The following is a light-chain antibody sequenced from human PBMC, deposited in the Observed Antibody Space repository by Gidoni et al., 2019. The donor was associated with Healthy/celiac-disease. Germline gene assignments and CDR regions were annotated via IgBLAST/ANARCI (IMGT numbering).Light chain of an antibody. Sequence: SYELTHPPSVSVSPGQTARITCSGDSLPKQYAYWYQQKPGQAPVLVIYKDSERPSGCPERFSGSSPGTTVTLTISGVQAEDEADYYCQSADSSGTYVVFGGGTKLTVL. CDR3: QSADSSGTYVV. CDR1: SLPKQY. CDR2: KDS. J-gene: IGLJ2*01. V-gene: IGLV3-25*02.